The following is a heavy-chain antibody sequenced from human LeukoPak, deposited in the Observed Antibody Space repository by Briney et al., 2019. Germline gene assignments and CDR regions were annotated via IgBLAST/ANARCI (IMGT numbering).Heavy chain of an antibody. CDR1: GFTFSDYW. CDR2: ISGSGGST. Sequence: GGSLRLSCAASGFTFSDYWMSWVRQAPGKGLEWVSAISGSGGSTYYADSVKGRFTISRDNSKNTLYLQMNSLRAEDTAVYYCAKDRAYCGGDCYPGSDFDYWGQGTLVTVSS. J-gene: IGHJ4*02. V-gene: IGHV3-23*01. CDR3: AKDRAYCGGDCYPGSDFDY. D-gene: IGHD2-21*02.